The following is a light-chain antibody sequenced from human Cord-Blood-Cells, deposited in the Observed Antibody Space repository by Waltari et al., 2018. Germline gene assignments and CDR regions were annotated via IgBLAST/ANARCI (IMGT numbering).Light chain of an antibody. J-gene: IGLJ2*01. CDR1: KLGDKY. CDR2: QES. CDR3: QAWDSSTVV. V-gene: IGLV3-1*01. Sequence: SYELTQPPSVSVSPGQTASITCSGDKLGDKYACWYQQKPGQSPVLVIYQESKRPSGIPERFSGSNSRNTATLTICGTQAMAEADYYCQAWDSSTVVFGGGTKLTVL.